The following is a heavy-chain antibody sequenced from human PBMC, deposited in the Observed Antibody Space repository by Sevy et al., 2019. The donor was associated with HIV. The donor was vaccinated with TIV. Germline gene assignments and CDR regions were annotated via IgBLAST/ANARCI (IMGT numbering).Heavy chain of an antibody. V-gene: IGHV3-48*02. CDR3: ARDPTFVLRFLEWSNYMDV. D-gene: IGHD3-3*01. CDR1: GFTFSSYS. J-gene: IGHJ6*03. Sequence: GGSLRLSCAASGFTFSSYSMNWVRQAPGKGLEWVSYISSSSSTIYYADSVKGRFTISRDNAKNSLYLQMNSLRDEDTAVYHCARDPTFVLRFLEWSNYMDVWGKGTTVTVSS. CDR2: ISSSSSTI.